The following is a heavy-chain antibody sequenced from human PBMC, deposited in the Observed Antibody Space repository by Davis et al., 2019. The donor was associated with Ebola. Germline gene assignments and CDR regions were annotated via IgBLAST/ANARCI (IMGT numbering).Heavy chain of an antibody. D-gene: IGHD3-10*01. Sequence: GESLKISCKGSDNTFTNYWIGWVRQMPGKGLEWMGIIYTGDSDTRYSPSFRGQVTISADKSISTAYLQWSSLKASDTAMYYCARPYYGSGDYYFDYWGQGTLVTVSS. CDR2: IYTGDSDT. CDR3: ARPYYGSGDYYFDY. J-gene: IGHJ4*02. CDR1: DNTFTNYW. V-gene: IGHV5-51*01.